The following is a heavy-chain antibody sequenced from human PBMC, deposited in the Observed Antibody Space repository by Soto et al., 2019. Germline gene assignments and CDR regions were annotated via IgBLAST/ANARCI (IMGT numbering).Heavy chain of an antibody. CDR2: INPNSGGT. V-gene: IGHV1-2*04. CDR3: ARGRRDDFWSGYSHYYYYGMDV. J-gene: IGHJ6*02. D-gene: IGHD3-3*01. Sequence: ASVKVSCKASGYTFTGYYMRWVRQAPGQGLEWMGWINPNSGGTNYAQKFQGWVTMTRDTSISTAYMELSRLRSDDTAVYYCARGRRDDFWSGYSHYYYYGMDVWGQGTTVTVSS. CDR1: GYTFTGYY.